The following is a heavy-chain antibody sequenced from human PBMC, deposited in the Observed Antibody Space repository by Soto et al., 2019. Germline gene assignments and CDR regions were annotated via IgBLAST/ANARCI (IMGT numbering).Heavy chain of an antibody. D-gene: IGHD3-22*01. CDR1: GGSISSSSYY. CDR3: ARDYYESSGFDY. Sequence: SETLSLTCTVSGGSISSSSYYWGWIRQPPGKGLEWIGSIYYIGSTYYNPSLKSRITMSVYTSKNHFSLHLSSVTAADTAVYYCARDYYESSGFDYWGQGTLVTVSS. CDR2: IYYIGST. V-gene: IGHV4-39*02. J-gene: IGHJ4*02.